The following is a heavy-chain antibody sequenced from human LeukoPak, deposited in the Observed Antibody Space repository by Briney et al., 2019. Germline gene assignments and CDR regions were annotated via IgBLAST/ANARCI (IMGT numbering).Heavy chain of an antibody. Sequence: PSETLSLTCKVSGDSISNSSWSWGWVRQFPGKGLEWIGTMPFDENVADNEIPSYNPSLKRRVIISAEKSKNQLSLKVNSVTAADTASYYCARLTLTGVVGRGWFDAWGQGTLVIVSS. CDR2: MPFDENVADNEIP. D-gene: IGHD3-3*01. CDR3: ARLTLTGVVGRGWFDA. J-gene: IGHJ5*02. V-gene: IGHV4-39*01. CDR1: GDSISNSSWS.